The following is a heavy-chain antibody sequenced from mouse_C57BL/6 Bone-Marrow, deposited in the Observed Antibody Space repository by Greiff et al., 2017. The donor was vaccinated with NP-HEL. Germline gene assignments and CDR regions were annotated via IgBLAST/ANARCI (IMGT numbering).Heavy chain of an antibody. CDR1: GYTFTDYY. V-gene: IGHV1-76*01. J-gene: IGHJ4*01. CDR3: ARSPSYYSNLFYAMDY. Sequence: QVQLQQSGAELVRPGASVKLSCKASGYTFTDYYINWVKQRPGQGLEWIARIYPGSGNTYYNEKFKGKATLTAEKSSSSAYMQLSSLTSEDSAVYVCARSPSYYSNLFYAMDYWGQGPSVTVSS. CDR2: IYPGSGNT. D-gene: IGHD2-5*01.